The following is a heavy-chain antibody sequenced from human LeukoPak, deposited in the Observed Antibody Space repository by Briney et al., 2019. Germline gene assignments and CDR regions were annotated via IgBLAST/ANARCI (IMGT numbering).Heavy chain of an antibody. CDR2: IKQDGSEK. CDR1: GFTFSSYW. J-gene: IGHJ4*02. V-gene: IGHV3-7*03. Sequence: GGSLRLSCAASGFTFSSYWMSWVRQAPGKGLEWVANIKQDGSEKYYVDSVKGRFTISRDNAKNSLYLQMNSLRAEDTAVYYCARGGEYCSGGSCYSDYWGQGTLVTVSS. CDR3: ARGGEYCSGGSCYSDY. D-gene: IGHD2-15*01.